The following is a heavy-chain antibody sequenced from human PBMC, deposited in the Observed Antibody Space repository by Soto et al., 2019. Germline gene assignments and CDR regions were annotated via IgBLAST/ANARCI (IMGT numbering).Heavy chain of an antibody. CDR1: GYTFTTYG. D-gene: IGHD3-10*01. J-gene: IGHJ4*02. Sequence: VASVKVSCKASGYTFTTYGIGWVRQAPGQGLEWMGWITAYNGNTNYARKLQDRVTMTTDTSTSTAYMELRSLRSDDAAVYYCARDYGSGSSSRFDYWGQGTLVTVSS. V-gene: IGHV1-18*01. CDR2: ITAYNGNT. CDR3: ARDYGSGSSSRFDY.